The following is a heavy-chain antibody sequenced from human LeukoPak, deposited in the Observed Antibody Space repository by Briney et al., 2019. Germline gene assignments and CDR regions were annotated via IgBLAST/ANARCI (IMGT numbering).Heavy chain of an antibody. CDR2: IYDSGST. Sequence: PSETLSLTCTVSGGSISSSSYYWGWLRQPPGRGLEWIGYIYDSGSTIYNPYNPSLKSRVTISIDTSKNHFSLNLSSVTAADTAVYHCASPGGATDGAFAIWGQGTMVTVSS. D-gene: IGHD1-26*01. J-gene: IGHJ3*02. V-gene: IGHV4-61*05. CDR1: GGSISSSSYY. CDR3: ASPGGATDGAFAI.